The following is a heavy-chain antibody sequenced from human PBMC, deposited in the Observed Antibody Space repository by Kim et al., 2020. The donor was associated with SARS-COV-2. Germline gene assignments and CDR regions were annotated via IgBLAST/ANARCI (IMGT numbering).Heavy chain of an antibody. CDR1: GDSLVTSDYY. V-gene: IGHV4-39*01. Sequence: SETLSLTCIVSGDSLVTSDYYWGWIRQPPGKGLEWIASIYHRGFTSYNPSLQSRASISMDTFRNQFSLQLKSMTAADTAMYYWARPYGGGYWGQGIMVTVSS. CDR2: IYHRGFT. J-gene: IGHJ1*01. CDR3: ARPYGGGY. D-gene: IGHD2-15*01.